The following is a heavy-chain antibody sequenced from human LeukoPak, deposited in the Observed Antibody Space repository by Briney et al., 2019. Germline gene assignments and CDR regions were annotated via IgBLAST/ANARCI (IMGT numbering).Heavy chain of an antibody. J-gene: IGHJ4*02. Sequence: SETLSLTCTVSGGFISSYYWSWIRQPPGKGLEWIGYIYTGGSTNYNPSLKSRVAISVDTSKNQFSLKLSSVTAADTAVYYCARLSMGGWSWVDYWGQGTLVTVSS. V-gene: IGHV4-4*09. D-gene: IGHD3-10*01. CDR1: GGFISSYY. CDR3: ARLSMGGWSWVDY. CDR2: IYTGGST.